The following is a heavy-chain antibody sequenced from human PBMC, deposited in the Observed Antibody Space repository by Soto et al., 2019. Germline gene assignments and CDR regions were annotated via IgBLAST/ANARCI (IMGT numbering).Heavy chain of an antibody. CDR1: GFTFSSYS. CDR3: ATFLEYYYYYYGMDV. Sequence: QPGGSLRLSCAASGFTFSSYSMNWVRQAPGKGLEWVSYISSSSTIYYADSVKGRFTISRDNAKNSLYLQMNSLRDEDTAVYYCATFLEYYYYYYGMDVWGQGTTVTVSS. V-gene: IGHV3-48*02. D-gene: IGHD3-3*01. J-gene: IGHJ6*02. CDR2: ISSSSTI.